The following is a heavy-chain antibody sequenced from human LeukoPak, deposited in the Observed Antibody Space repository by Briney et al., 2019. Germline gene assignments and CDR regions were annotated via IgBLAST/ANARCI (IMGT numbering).Heavy chain of an antibody. Sequence: ASVKVSCKASGYTITGYYVHWVRQAPGQGLEWMGRINPNSGGTNYAQKFQGRVTMTRDTSISTTYMDLSSLISDDTAVYYCARDKSGSYSPPAYWGQGTLVTVSS. CDR3: ARDKSGSYSPPAY. CDR2: INPNSGGT. D-gene: IGHD1-26*01. CDR1: GYTITGYY. J-gene: IGHJ4*02. V-gene: IGHV1-2*06.